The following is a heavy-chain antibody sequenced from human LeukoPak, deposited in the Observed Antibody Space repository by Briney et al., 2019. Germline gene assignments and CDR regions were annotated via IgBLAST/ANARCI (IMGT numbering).Heavy chain of an antibody. V-gene: IGHV1-2*02. CDR3: ARDYGDAPYYYYMDV. CDR1: GYTFTSYG. Sequence: GASVKVSCKASGYTFTSYGVTWVRQAPGQGLEWMGWINPNSGGTNYAQKFQGRVTMTRDTSISTAYMELSRLRSDDTAVYYCARDYGDAPYYYYMDVWGKGTTVTVSS. J-gene: IGHJ6*03. D-gene: IGHD4-17*01. CDR2: INPNSGGT.